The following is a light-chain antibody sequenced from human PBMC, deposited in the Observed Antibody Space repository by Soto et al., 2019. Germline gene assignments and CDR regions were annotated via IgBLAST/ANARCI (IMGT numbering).Light chain of an antibody. CDR3: HHHNSYSQT. CDR2: GAS. J-gene: IGKJ1*01. Sequence: DIQMTQSPPTLSASVGDRVTITCRASQSIRHYLAWYQQMPGKAPKLLIYGASTLQSGVPSRFRGSGCGTEFTLNISSLQPDEFGTGFGHHHNSYSQTFGQGTKVEIK. CDR1: QSIRHY. V-gene: IGKV1-5*01.